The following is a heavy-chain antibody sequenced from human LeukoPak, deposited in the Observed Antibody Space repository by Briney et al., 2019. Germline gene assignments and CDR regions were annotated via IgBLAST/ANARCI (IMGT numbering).Heavy chain of an antibody. V-gene: IGHV1-69*13. CDR1: GGTFSSYA. CDR3: ARTVAGDPYFDY. D-gene: IGHD6-19*01. J-gene: IGHJ4*02. CDR2: IIPIFGTA. Sequence: ASVKVSCKASGGTFSSYAISWVRQAPGQGLEWMGGIIPIFGTANYAQKFQGRVTITADESTSTAYMELSSLRSEDTAVYYCARTVAGDPYFDYWGQGTLVTVSS.